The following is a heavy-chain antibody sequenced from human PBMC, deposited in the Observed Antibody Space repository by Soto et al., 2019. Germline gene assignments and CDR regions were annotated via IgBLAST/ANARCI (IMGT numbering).Heavy chain of an antibody. CDR1: GGSISSSSYY. D-gene: IGHD3-3*01. V-gene: IGHV4-39*01. Sequence: TSETLSLTCTVSGGSISSSSYYWGWIRQPPGKGLEWIGSIYYSGSTYYNPSLKSRVTISVDTSKNQFSLKPSSVTAADTAVYYCARKFFGGVMGAVFEFWVKGTMVPVS. CDR2: IYYSGST. CDR3: ARKFFGGVMGAVFEF. J-gene: IGHJ3*01.